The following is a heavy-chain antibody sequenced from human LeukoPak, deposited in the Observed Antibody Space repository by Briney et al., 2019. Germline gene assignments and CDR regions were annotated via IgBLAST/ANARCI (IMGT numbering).Heavy chain of an antibody. V-gene: IGHV4-34*01. CDR3: ARGRQDVTMIVVVMTAVSYYLDV. Sequence: SETLSLTCAVYGGSFSGYYWTWIRQTPEKGLEWIGEMNPSGSPNYNPSLKSRVTISVDTSKNQFSLELSSVTAADTAVYYCARGRQDVTMIVVVMTAVSYYLDVWGKGTTVTVS. J-gene: IGHJ6*03. D-gene: IGHD3-22*01. CDR2: MNPSGSP. CDR1: GGSFSGYY.